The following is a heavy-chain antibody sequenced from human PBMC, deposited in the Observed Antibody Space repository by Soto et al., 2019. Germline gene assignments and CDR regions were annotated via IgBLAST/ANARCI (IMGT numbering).Heavy chain of an antibody. J-gene: IGHJ6*03. V-gene: IGHV1-69*13. CDR1: GGTFSSYA. CDR3: ASSIRIVVVPAAIACYYKDV. Sequence: ASVKVSCKASGGTFSSYAISWVRQAPGQGLEWMGGIIPIFGTANYAQKFQGRVTITADESTSTAYMELSSLRSEDTAVYYCASSIRIVVVPAAIACYYKDVWGKGTTVTVSS. D-gene: IGHD2-2*01. CDR2: IIPIFGTA.